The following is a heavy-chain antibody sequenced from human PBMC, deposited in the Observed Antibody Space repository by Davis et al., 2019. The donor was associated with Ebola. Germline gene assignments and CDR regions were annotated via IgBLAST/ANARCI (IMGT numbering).Heavy chain of an antibody. Sequence: GESLKISCAASGFTFSDYYMSWIRQAPGKGLEWVSYISSSSSYTNYADSVKGRFTISRDNAKNSLYLQMNSLRAEDTAVYYCARELAAAGTWEDYWGQGTLVTVSS. CDR1: GFTFSDYY. V-gene: IGHV3-11*06. CDR2: ISSSSSYT. D-gene: IGHD6-13*01. CDR3: ARELAAAGTWEDY. J-gene: IGHJ4*02.